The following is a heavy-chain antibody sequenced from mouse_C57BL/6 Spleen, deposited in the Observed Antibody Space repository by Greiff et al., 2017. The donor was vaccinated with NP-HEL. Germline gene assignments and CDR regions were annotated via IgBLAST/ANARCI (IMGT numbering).Heavy chain of an antibody. CDR3: ARRGYYGYEGNAMDY. V-gene: IGHV1-69*01. CDR2: IDPSDSYT. D-gene: IGHD2-2*01. J-gene: IGHJ4*01. Sequence: VKLQQPGAELVMPGASVKLSCKASGYTFTSYWMHWVKQRPGQGLEWIGEIDPSDSYTNYNQKFKGKSTLTVDKSSSTAYMQLSSLTSEDSAVYYCARRGYYGYEGNAMDYWGQGTSVTVSS. CDR1: GYTFTSYW.